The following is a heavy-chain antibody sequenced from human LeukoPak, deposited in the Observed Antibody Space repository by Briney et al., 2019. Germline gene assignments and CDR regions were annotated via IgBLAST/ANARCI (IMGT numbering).Heavy chain of an antibody. CDR1: GGSISSYY. V-gene: IGHV4-59*01. D-gene: IGHD3-3*01. J-gene: IGHJ6*02. CDR2: IYYSGST. Sequence: SETLCLTCTVSGGSISSYYRSWIRQPPGKGLEWVGYIYYSGSTNYNPSLKSRVTISVDTSKNQFSLKLSSVTAADTAVYYCARAGDSWSGYYSYGMDVWGQGTTVTVSS. CDR3: ARAGDSWSGYYSYGMDV.